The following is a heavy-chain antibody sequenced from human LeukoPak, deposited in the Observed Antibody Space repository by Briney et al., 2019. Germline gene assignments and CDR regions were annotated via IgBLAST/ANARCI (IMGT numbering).Heavy chain of an antibody. CDR2: INAGNGNT. J-gene: IGHJ4*02. D-gene: IGHD1-14*01. CDR3: ARENLFNQGPTYYFDY. CDR1: GYTFTSYA. Sequence: ASVKVSCKASGYTFTSYAMHWARQAPGQRLEWMGWINAGNGNTKYSQEFQGRVTITRDTSASTAYMELSSLRSEDMAVYYCARENLFNQGPTYYFDYWGQGTLVTVSS. V-gene: IGHV1-3*03.